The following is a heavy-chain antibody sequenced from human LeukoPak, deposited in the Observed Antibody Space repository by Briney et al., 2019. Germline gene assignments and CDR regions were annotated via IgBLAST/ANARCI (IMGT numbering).Heavy chain of an antibody. J-gene: IGHJ6*02. CDR1: GGSFSGYY. Sequence: KSSETLSLTCAVYGGSFSGYYWSWIRQPPGKGLEWIGEINHSGSTNYNPSLKSRVTISVDTSKNQFSLKLSSVTAADTAVYYCARGRGYCSGGSCYSFNGMDVWGQGTTVTVSS. CDR3: ARGRGYCSGGSCYSFNGMDV. V-gene: IGHV4-34*01. CDR2: INHSGST. D-gene: IGHD2-15*01.